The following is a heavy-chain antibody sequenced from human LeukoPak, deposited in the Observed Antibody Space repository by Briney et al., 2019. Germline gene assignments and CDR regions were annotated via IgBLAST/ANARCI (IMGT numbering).Heavy chain of an antibody. D-gene: IGHD1-26*01. Sequence: KPGGSLRLSCAASGFTFSTSAMNWVRQAPWKGLEWVSSINNVRSHIYYADSVRGRFTISRDNANNVLYLQMNSLRAEDTAVYYCARDPTYYLRYGYFDSWGQGTLVTVSS. J-gene: IGHJ4*02. CDR2: INNVRSHI. V-gene: IGHV3-21*06. CDR3: ARDPTYYLRYGYFDS. CDR1: GFTFSTSA.